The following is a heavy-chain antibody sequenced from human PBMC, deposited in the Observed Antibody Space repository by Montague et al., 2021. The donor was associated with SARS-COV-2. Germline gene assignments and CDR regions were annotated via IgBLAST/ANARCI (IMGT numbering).Heavy chain of an antibody. Sequence: SETLSLTCTVSGGSTSSSSYYWGWIRQPPGKGLEWIGSIYYSGSTYYNPSLKSRVTISVDTSKNQFSLKLSSVTAADTAVYYCATEVAGSSGYYYVPYYYYGMDVWGQGTTVTVSS. CDR2: IYYSGST. J-gene: IGHJ6*02. D-gene: IGHD3-22*01. CDR3: ATEVAGSSGYYYVPYYYYGMDV. V-gene: IGHV4-39*01. CDR1: GGSTSSSSYY.